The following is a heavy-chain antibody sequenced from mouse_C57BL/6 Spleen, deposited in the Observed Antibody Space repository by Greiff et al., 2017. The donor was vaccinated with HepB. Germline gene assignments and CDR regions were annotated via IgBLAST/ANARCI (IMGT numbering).Heavy chain of an antibody. Sequence: QVQLKQPGAELVMPGASVKLSCKASGYTFTSYWMHWVKQRPGQGLEWIGEIDPSDSYTNYNQKFKGKSTLTVDKSSSTAYMQLSSLTSEDSAVYYCARRDYGSDYFDYWGQGTTLTVSS. CDR3: ARRDYGSDYFDY. V-gene: IGHV1-69*01. D-gene: IGHD1-1*01. CDR1: GYTFTSYW. J-gene: IGHJ2*01. CDR2: IDPSDSYT.